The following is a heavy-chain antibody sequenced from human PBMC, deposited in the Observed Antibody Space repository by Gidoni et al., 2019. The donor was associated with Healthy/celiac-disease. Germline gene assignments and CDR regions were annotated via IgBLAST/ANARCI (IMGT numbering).Heavy chain of an antibody. J-gene: IGHJ4*02. CDR3: ARDSYYYDSSGLPSYYFDY. CDR1: GGSISSYY. V-gene: IGHV4-4*07. D-gene: IGHD3-22*01. Sequence: QVQLQESGPGLVKPSEPLSLTCTVSGGSISSYYWSWIRQPAGKGLEWIGRIYTSGSTNYNPSLKSRVTMSVDTSKNQFSLKLSSVTAADTAVYYCARDSYYYDSSGLPSYYFDYWGQGTLVTVSS. CDR2: IYTSGST.